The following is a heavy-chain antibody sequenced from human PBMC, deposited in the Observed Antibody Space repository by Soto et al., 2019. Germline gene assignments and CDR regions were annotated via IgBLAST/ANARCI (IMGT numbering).Heavy chain of an antibody. CDR2: ISYDGSNK. D-gene: IGHD2-2*01. V-gene: IGHV3-30*18. J-gene: IGHJ6*03. CDR1: GFTFSSYG. CDR3: AKESGILGSTCHNLYYYMDV. Sequence: GGSLRLSCAASGFTFSSYGMHWVLQAPCKGLEWVAVISYDGSNKYYADSVKGRFTISRDNSKNTLYLQMNSLRAEDTAVYYCAKESGILGSTCHNLYYYMDVWGKGTTVTVSS.